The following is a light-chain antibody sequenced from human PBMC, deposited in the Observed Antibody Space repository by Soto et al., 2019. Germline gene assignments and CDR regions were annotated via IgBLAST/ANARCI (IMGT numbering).Light chain of an antibody. V-gene: IGLV7-46*01. Sequence: QAVVTQEPSLTVSPGETVTLTCGSTTGAVTSGLYPYWFQQKPGQAPRTLIYDTIHKEPWTPARFSGSLLGGKAALTLSGAQPEDEAEYYCMLSYNAAGLFGGGTKVTVL. CDR3: MLSYNAAGL. J-gene: IGLJ2*01. CDR2: DTI. CDR1: TGAVTSGLY.